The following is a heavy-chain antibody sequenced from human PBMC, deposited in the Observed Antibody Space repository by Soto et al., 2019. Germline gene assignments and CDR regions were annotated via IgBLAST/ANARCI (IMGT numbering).Heavy chain of an antibody. D-gene: IGHD1-26*01. V-gene: IGHV3-66*01. Sequence: EVQVVESGGGLVQPGGSLRLSCAASGFTVSSDYMSWVRQAPGKGLEWVSVIYRGGSTYYADSVKGRFTISRDNSKNTLYLQMNSLRAEDTAVYYCARDPGDRNGVSVWGQGTTVTVSS. CDR3: ARDPGDRNGVSV. CDR2: IYRGGST. J-gene: IGHJ6*02. CDR1: GFTVSSDY.